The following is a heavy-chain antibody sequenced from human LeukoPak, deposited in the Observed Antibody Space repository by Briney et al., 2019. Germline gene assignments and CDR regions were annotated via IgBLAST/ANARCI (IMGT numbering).Heavy chain of an antibody. CDR3: ARDRGAYYDILTGYYTVSWFDP. Sequence: SETLSLTCTVSGGSISSSSYYWGWIRQPPGKGLEWIGSIYYSGSTYYNPSLKSRVTISVDTSKNQFSLKLSSVTAADTAVYYCARDRGAYYDILTGYYTVSWFDPWGQGTLVTVSS. CDR1: GGSISSSSYY. CDR2: IYYSGST. V-gene: IGHV4-39*07. J-gene: IGHJ5*02. D-gene: IGHD3-9*01.